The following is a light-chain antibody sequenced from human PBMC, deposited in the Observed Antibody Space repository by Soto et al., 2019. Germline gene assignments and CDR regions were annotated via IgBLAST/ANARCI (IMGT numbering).Light chain of an antibody. Sequence: IPMTQSPSSVSASLGDSVSINCRASLSVGGWLAWFQQKPGQVPKRLIYAASLLQSGVSSRFSGSGSGTEFTLTISSLQAEDFATYYCLQHSVYRTFGQGTKVEI. CDR3: LQHSVYRT. V-gene: IGKV1-17*03. CDR2: AAS. CDR1: LSVGGW. J-gene: IGKJ1*01.